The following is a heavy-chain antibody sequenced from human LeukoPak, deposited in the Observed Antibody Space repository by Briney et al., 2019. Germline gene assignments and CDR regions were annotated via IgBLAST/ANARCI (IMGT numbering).Heavy chain of an antibody. Sequence: GGSLRLSCVASGFTFSSYAVSWVRQAPGGGLEWVSAISGRGGSTYYADSVKGRFTISRDNSRNTLYLQMNSLRAEDTAVYYCAKVSPIFYYGMDVGGKGTTVTASS. CDR1: GFTFSSYA. D-gene: IGHD3-9*01. CDR2: ISGRGGST. V-gene: IGHV3-23*01. CDR3: AKVSPIFYYGMDV. J-gene: IGHJ6*04.